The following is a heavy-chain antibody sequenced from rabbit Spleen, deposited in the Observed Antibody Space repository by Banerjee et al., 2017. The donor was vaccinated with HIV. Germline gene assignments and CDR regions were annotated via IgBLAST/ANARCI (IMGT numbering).Heavy chain of an antibody. V-gene: IGHV1S47*01. Sequence: QERLVESGGGLVQPGGSLKLSCKASGFDFSNYGVTWVRQAPGKGLEWTGYIDPIFGVSYYATWVNGRFTISSHDAQNTLYLQLSSLTVADTATYFCARDGAGGSYFALWGQGTLVTVS. CDR2: IDPIFGVS. D-gene: IGHD8-1*01. CDR1: GFDFSNYG. J-gene: IGHJ4*01. CDR3: ARDGAGGSYFAL.